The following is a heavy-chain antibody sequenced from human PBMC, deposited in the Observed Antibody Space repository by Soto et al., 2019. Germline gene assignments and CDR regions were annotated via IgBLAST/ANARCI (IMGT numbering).Heavy chain of an antibody. CDR3: ARDTIAVAGTGYNWFDP. CDR2: IKQDGSEK. V-gene: IGHV3-7*05. CDR1: GFTFSSYW. J-gene: IGHJ5*02. D-gene: IGHD6-19*01. Sequence: GGSLRLSCAASGFTFSSYWMSWVRQAPGKGLEWVANIKQDGSEKYYVDSVKGRFTISRDNAKNSLYLQMNSLRAEDTAVYYCARDTIAVAGTGYNWFDPWGQGTLVTVSS.